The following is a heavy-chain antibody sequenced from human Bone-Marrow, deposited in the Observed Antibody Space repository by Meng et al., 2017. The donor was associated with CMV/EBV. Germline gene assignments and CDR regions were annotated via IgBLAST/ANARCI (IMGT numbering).Heavy chain of an antibody. V-gene: IGHV3-11*04. CDR2: ISSGGTTI. D-gene: IGHD4-23*01. Sequence: GGSLRLSCAASGFTFSDYCWIRQAPGKGLEWVSYISSGGTTIYYADSVKGRFTISRDNAKNSLYLQMNSLRVEDTAVYYCARDLSNVPDSTVVIVPFDYWGQGTLVTVSS. J-gene: IGHJ4*02. CDR1: GFTFSDY. CDR3: ARDLSNVPDSTVVIVPFDY.